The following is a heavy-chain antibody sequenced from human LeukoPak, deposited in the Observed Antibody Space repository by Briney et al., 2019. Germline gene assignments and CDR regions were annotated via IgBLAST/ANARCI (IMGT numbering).Heavy chain of an antibody. CDR1: GFTFSSYW. J-gene: IGHJ4*02. CDR2: IKQDGSEK. CDR3: ARGISGWYGYYFDY. Sequence: PGGSLRLSCAASGFTFSSYWMSWVRQAPGKGLEWVANIKQDGSEKYYVDSVKGRFTISRDNAKNSLYLQMNSLRAEDTAVYYCARGISGWYGYYFDYSGQGTLVTVSS. V-gene: IGHV3-7*03. D-gene: IGHD6-19*01.